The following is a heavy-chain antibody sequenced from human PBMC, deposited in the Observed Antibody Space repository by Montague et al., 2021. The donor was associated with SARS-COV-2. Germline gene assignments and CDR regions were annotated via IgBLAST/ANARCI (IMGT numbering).Heavy chain of an antibody. CDR3: ARAIGAPENWFDP. V-gene: IGHV4-59*12. CDR1: GGSIRNYF. D-gene: IGHD3-16*01. CDR2: IYYTGST. Sequence: SETLSLTCTVSGGSIRNYFWSWIRQPPGKGPEWIGYIYYTGSTNYNPSLKSRVTMSISMSENQFSLKLNSVTAADTAVYYCARAIGAPENWFDPWGQGTLVTVSS. J-gene: IGHJ5*02.